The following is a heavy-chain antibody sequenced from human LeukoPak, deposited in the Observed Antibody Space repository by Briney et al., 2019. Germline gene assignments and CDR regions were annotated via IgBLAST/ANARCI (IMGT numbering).Heavy chain of an antibody. D-gene: IGHD5-18*01. CDR2: IKEDGREK. J-gene: IGHJ4*02. CDR1: GFTFSSSW. V-gene: IGHV3-7*03. CDR3: AKLGGYSYGQRRTVNQY. Sequence: GGSLRLSCATSGFTFSSSWMSWVRQAPGKGLECVANIKEDGREKYYVDSVKGRFTISRDNAKNSLYLQMSSLRAEDTAVYYCAKLGGYSYGQRRTVNQYWGQGTLVTVSS.